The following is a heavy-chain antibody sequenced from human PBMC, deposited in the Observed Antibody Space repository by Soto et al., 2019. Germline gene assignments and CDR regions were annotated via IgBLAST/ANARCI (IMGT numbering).Heavy chain of an antibody. D-gene: IGHD2-21*02. CDR1: SYY. CDR3: ARVRKVVTAPYDAFDI. V-gene: IGHV4-59*01. J-gene: IGHJ3*02. Sequence: SYYWSWIRQPPGKGLEWIGYIYYSGSTNYNPSLKSRVTISVDTSKNQFSLKLSSVTAADTAVYYCARVRKVVTAPYDAFDIWGQGTMVTVSS. CDR2: IYYSGST.